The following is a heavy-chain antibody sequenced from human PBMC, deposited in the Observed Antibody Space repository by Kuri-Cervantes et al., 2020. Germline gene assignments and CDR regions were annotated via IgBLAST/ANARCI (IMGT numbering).Heavy chain of an antibody. D-gene: IGHD5-24*01. V-gene: IGHV1-18*01. CDR3: AREGRSVEYEEIDY. J-gene: IGHJ4*02. CDR1: GGTFSSYT. CDR2: LSAYNGNT. Sequence: ASVTVSCKASGGTFSSYTISWVRQAPGQGLEWMGWLSAYNGNTNYAQKLQGRVTMTTDTSTSTAYMELRSLRSDDTAVYYCAREGRSVEYEEIDYWGQGTLVTVSS.